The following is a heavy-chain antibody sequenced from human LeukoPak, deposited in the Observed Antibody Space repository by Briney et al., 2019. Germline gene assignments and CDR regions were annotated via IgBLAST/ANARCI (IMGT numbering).Heavy chain of an antibody. V-gene: IGHV3-23*01. D-gene: IGHD3-22*01. J-gene: IGHJ4*02. Sequence: GGSLRLSCAASGFTFRSYAMSWVRQAPGKGLEWVSAISGSSSSTYYADSVKGRFTISRDNSKNTPYLQMNNLRADDTAVYYCARRRPYDTSGYYFAYWGQGTLVTVSS. CDR2: ISGSSSST. CDR1: GFTFRSYA. CDR3: ARRRPYDTSGYYFAY.